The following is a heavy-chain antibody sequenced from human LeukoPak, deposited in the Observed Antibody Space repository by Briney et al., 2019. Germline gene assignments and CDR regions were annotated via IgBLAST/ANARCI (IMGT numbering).Heavy chain of an antibody. D-gene: IGHD6-19*01. Sequence: GRSLRLSCAASGFTFDDYAMHWVRQAPGKGLEWVSGISWNSGSIGYADSVKGRFTISRDNAKNSLYLQMNSLRAEDTALYYCAKDMYSSGWYPFDYWGQGTLVTVSS. J-gene: IGHJ4*02. CDR1: GFTFDDYA. CDR3: AKDMYSSGWYPFDY. CDR2: ISWNSGSI. V-gene: IGHV3-9*01.